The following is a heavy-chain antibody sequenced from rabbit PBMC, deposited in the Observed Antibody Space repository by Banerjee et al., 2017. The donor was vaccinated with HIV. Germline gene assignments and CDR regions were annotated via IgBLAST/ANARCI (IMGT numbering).Heavy chain of an antibody. CDR1: GVSFSYSSY. CDR2: IDIGSSGFT. J-gene: IGHJ6*01. D-gene: IGHD1-1*01. Sequence: QEQLVESGGGLVKPGASLTLTCTASGVSFSYSSYMCWVRQAPGKGLEWIACIDIGSSGFTYFATWAKGRFTISKTSSTTVTLQMTRLTAADTATYFCARDTSSSFSSYGMDLWGPGTLVTVS. CDR3: ARDTSSSFSSYGMDL. V-gene: IGHV1S45*01.